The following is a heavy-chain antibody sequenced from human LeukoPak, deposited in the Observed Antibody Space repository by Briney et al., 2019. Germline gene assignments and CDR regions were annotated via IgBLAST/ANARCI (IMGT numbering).Heavy chain of an antibody. CDR3: ARSSLAHQGYYYGMDV. V-gene: IGHV3-23*01. J-gene: IGHJ6*02. CDR1: GFTFSSYV. Sequence: GGSLRLSCAASGFTFSSYVMSWVRQAPGKGLEWVSGISGSGGSTYYADSVKGRFTISRDNSKNTLYLQMDSLRAEDTAVYYCARSSLAHQGYYYGMDVWGQGTTVTVSS. CDR2: ISGSGGST.